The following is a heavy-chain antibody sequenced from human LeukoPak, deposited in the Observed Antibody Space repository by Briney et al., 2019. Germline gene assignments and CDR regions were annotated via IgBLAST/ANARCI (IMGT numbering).Heavy chain of an antibody. D-gene: IGHD3-10*01. J-gene: IGHJ6*03. Sequence: ASVKVSCKASGYTFTSYDISWVRQATGQGLEWMGWMNPNSGNTGYAQKFQGRVTITRNTSISTAYMELSSLRSEDTAVYYCARVVYYYGSGSYYNIRKYYYYYYMDVWGKGTTVTVSS. CDR2: MNPNSGNT. V-gene: IGHV1-8*03. CDR3: ARVVYYYGSGSYYNIRKYYYYYYMDV. CDR1: GYTFTSYD.